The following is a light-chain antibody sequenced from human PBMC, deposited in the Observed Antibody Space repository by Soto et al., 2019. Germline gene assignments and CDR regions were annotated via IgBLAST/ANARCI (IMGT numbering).Light chain of an antibody. J-gene: IGKJ1*01. CDR2: GAP. CDR1: QSVSSSY. CDR3: QQYGSAPLWT. V-gene: IGKV3-20*01. Sequence: EIVLTQSPGPLSLSPGERATLSCRASQSVSSSYLAWYQQKPGQAPRLLTYGAPSRATGIPDRFSGSGSGTDFTLTISRLEPEDFAVYYCQQYGSAPLWTFGQGTKVEIK.